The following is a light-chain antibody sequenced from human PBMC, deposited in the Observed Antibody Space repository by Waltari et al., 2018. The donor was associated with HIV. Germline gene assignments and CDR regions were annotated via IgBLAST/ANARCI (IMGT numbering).Light chain of an antibody. V-gene: IGLV1-40*01. CDR3: QSYDSSLSGYV. J-gene: IGLJ1*01. CDR2: SNT. CDR1: SSNLGAGYT. Sequence: QSVLTQPPSLSGAPGQRVTIPCTGSSSNLGAGYTVSWYRQLPGTAPKLLIYSNTNRPSGVPDRFSGSKSGTSASLAITGLQADDEADYYCQSYDSSLSGYVFGTGTKVTVL.